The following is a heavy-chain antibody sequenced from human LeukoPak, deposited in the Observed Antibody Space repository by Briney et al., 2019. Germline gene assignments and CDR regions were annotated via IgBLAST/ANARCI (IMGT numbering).Heavy chain of an antibody. D-gene: IGHD3-9*01. V-gene: IGHV3-30-3*01. CDR2: ISYDGSNK. Sequence: PGGSLRLPCAASGFTFSSYAMHWVRQAPGKGLEWVAVISYDGSNKYYADSVKGRFTISRDNSKNTLYLQMNSLRAEDTAVYYCARELWDFDWLSQRPFDYWGQGTLVTVSS. CDR1: GFTFSSYA. CDR3: ARELWDFDWLSQRPFDY. J-gene: IGHJ4*02.